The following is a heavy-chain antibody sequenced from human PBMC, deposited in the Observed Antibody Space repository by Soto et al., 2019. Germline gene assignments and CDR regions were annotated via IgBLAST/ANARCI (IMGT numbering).Heavy chain of an antibody. Sequence: QLHLQESGSGLVKPSQTLSLTCAVSGGSISSGGYSWSWIRQPTGKGLNYIGYIYHSGSTYYNPSLNSRVTISVDRSKNQFSLKLSSVTAADTAVHYCARVRSGWGIYYSGQGTLVTVSS. CDR1: GGSISSGGYS. D-gene: IGHD6-19*01. J-gene: IGHJ4*02. V-gene: IGHV4-30-2*01. CDR2: IYHSGST. CDR3: ARVRSGWGIYY.